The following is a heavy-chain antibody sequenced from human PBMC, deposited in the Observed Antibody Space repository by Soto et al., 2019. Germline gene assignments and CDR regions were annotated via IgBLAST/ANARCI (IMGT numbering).Heavy chain of an antibody. CDR2: INPNSGGT. CDR3: ARDPISGPGGSGSWSPQDV. D-gene: IGHD3-10*01. CDR1: GYTFTGYY. V-gene: IGHV1-2*02. J-gene: IGHJ6*02. Sequence: QVQLVQSGAEVKKPGASVKVSCKASGYTFTGYYMHWVRQAPGQGLEWMGWINPNSGGTNYAQKCQGRVTVTRDTSISTAYMELSRLRSDDTAVYYCARDPISGPGGSGSWSPQDVWGQGTTVTVSS.